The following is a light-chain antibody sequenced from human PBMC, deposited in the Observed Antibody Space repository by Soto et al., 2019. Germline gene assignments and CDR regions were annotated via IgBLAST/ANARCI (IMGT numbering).Light chain of an antibody. J-gene: IGKJ3*01. Sequence: EIALTQSPGTLSLSPGERATLSSRASQSVSSSYLAWYQQKPGQAPRLLIYGASSRATGIPDRFSGSGSGTDFTLTISRLEPVDFAVYYCQQYGSSPGFTFGPGTKVDIK. CDR3: QQYGSSPGFT. CDR2: GAS. CDR1: QSVSSSY. V-gene: IGKV3-20*01.